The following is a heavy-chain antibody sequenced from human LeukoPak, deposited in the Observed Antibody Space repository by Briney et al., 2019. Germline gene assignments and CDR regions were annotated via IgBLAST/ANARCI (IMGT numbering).Heavy chain of an antibody. V-gene: IGHV4-59*12. J-gene: IGHJ4*02. Sequence: SETLSLTCTVSGGSISSYYWSWVRQPPGKGLDWIASIYYTGSTNYNPSLKSRVTISVDTSKNQFSLKLSSVTAADTAVYYCARAYLITTGSPFDYWGRGTRVTVSS. D-gene: IGHD3-22*01. CDR2: IYYTGST. CDR3: ARAYLITTGSPFDY. CDR1: GGSISSYY.